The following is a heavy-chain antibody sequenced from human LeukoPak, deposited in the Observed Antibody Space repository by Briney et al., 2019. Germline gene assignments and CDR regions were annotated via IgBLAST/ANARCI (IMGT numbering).Heavy chain of an antibody. V-gene: IGHV3-9*03. CDR3: AKGGGGRLIYYYYMDV. CDR2: ITWNSDNI. CDR1: GFTFDDYA. D-gene: IGHD3-16*01. Sequence: QPGGSLRLSCAASGFTFDDYAMHWLRQAPGKGLEWVSGITWNSDNIEYADSVKGRFTISRDNAKNSLYLQMNSLRAEDMALYYCAKGGGGRLIYYYYMDVWGKGTTVTVSS. J-gene: IGHJ6*03.